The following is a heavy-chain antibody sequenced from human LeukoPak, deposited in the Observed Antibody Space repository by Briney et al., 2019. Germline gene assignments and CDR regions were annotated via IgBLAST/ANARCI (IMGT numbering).Heavy chain of an antibody. D-gene: IGHD3-16*01. Sequence: SETLSLTCTVSGGSITNDYWNWIRQSSGKQLEWIGSIHYSGTINYSPSLKSRITISLDTSKNQFSLKLSSVTAADAAMYYCATSYDHGWLIGSWGQGTLVTVSS. CDR3: ATSYDHGWLIGS. CDR1: GGSITNDY. J-gene: IGHJ4*02. CDR2: IHYSGTI. V-gene: IGHV4-59*01.